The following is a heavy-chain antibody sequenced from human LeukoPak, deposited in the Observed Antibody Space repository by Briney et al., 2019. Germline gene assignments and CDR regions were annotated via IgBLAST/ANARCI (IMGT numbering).Heavy chain of an antibody. Sequence: SVKVPCKASGGTFSSYAISWVRQPPGQGLEWMGRIIPILGIANYAQKFQGRVTITADKSTSTAYMQLSSLRSEDTAVYYCARSMSNYYDSSGYYPGVDPWGQGTLVTVSS. D-gene: IGHD3-22*01. J-gene: IGHJ5*02. V-gene: IGHV1-69*04. CDR3: ARSMSNYYDSSGYYPGVDP. CDR2: IIPILGIA. CDR1: GGTFSSYA.